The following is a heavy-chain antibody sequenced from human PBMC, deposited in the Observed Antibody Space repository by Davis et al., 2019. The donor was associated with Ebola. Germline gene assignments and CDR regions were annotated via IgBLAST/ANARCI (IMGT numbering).Heavy chain of an antibody. J-gene: IGHJ4*02. D-gene: IGHD1-26*01. CDR3: AKDADIWGIVGASYFDY. V-gene: IGHV3-30*18. CDR1: GFTFSSYG. Sequence: GGSLRLSCAASGFTFSSYGMHWVRQAPGKGLEWVAVISYDGSNKYYADSVKGRFTISRDNSKNTLYLQMNSLRAEDTAVYYCAKDADIWGIVGASYFDYWGQGTLVTVSS. CDR2: ISYDGSNK.